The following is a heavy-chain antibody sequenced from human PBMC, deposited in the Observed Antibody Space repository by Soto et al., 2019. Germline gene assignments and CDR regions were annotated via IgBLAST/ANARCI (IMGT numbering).Heavy chain of an antibody. CDR2: IYYSGST. J-gene: IGHJ4*02. CDR1: GGSISNYY. Sequence: SETLSLTCIVSGGSISNYYWSWIRQPPGKGLEWIGYIYYSGSTNYNPSLQSRVTISVDTSKNQFSLKLSSVTAADTAVYYCARSVLPATAPFDYWGQGTLVTVSS. D-gene: IGHD2-2*01. V-gene: IGHV4-59*01. CDR3: ARSVLPATAPFDY.